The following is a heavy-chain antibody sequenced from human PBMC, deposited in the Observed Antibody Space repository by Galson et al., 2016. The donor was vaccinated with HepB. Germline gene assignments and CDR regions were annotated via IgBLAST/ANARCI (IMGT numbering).Heavy chain of an antibody. Sequence: SLRLSCAGSGFSFGSYAMSWVRQAPGKGLEWVSSISGSGGSTYYADSVKGRFTISRDNAKRSLYLQMSRVRDGDTAIYYCARVGQRLERNTFDFWGQGSLVIVSP. D-gene: IGHD6-25*01. V-gene: IGHV3-23*01. CDR1: GFSFGSYA. CDR3: ARVGQRLERNTFDF. CDR2: ISGSGGST. J-gene: IGHJ4*02.